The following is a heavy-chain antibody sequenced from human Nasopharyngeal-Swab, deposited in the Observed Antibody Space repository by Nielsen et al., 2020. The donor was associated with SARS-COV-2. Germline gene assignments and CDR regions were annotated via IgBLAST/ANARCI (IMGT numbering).Heavy chain of an antibody. J-gene: IGHJ5*02. CDR1: GFTFSSFG. CDR3: ARADGYGSGSYSDQ. D-gene: IGHD3-10*01. CDR2: ISYDGSNK. V-gene: IGHV3-30*03. Sequence: GGSLRLSCAASGFTFSSFGMHWVRQAPGKGLEWVAVISYDGSNKYYADSVKGRFTISRDNSKNTLYLQMNSLRAEDTAVYYCARADGYGSGSYSDQWGQGTLVTVSS.